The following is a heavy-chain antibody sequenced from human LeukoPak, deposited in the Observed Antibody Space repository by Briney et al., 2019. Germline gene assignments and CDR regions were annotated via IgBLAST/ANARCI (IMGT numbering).Heavy chain of an antibody. CDR3: AREGDGSGSYYPTYYFDY. J-gene: IGHJ4*02. D-gene: IGHD3-10*01. CDR2: IYTSGST. Sequence: PSETLSLTCTVSGGSISSYYWSWIRQPAGKGLEWIGRIYTSGSTNYNPSLKSRVTMSVDTSKNQFSLKLSSVTAADTAVYYCAREGDGSGSYYPTYYFDYWGQGTLVTVSS. CDR1: GGSISSYY. V-gene: IGHV4-4*07.